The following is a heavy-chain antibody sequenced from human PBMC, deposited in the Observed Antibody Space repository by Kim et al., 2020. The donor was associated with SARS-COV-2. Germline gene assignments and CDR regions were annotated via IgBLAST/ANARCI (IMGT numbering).Heavy chain of an antibody. CDR2: INHSGST. CDR1: GGSFSGYY. J-gene: IGHJ6*02. D-gene: IGHD6-13*01. CDR3: ARGYRYSRDMDV. Sequence: SETLSLTCAVYGGSFSGYYWSWIRQPPGKGLEWIGEINHSGSTNYNPSLKSRVTISVDTSKNQFSLKLSSVTAADTAVYYCARGYRYSRDMDVWGQGTTVTVSS. V-gene: IGHV4-34*01.